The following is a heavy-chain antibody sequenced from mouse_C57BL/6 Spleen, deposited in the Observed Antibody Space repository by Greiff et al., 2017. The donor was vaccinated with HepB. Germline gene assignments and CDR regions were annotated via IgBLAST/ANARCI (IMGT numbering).Heavy chain of an antibody. CDR3: ARDDYDGSWFAY. D-gene: IGHD2-4*01. Sequence: EVQLQQSGPELVKPGASVKISCKASGYTFTDYYMHWVKQSHGKGLEWIGEINPNNGGTSYNQKFKGKATMTVDTSSSTAYMELRSLTSEASAVYYCARDDYDGSWFAYWGQGTLVTVSA. CDR2: INPNNGGT. CDR1: GYTFTDYY. J-gene: IGHJ3*01. V-gene: IGHV1-26*01.